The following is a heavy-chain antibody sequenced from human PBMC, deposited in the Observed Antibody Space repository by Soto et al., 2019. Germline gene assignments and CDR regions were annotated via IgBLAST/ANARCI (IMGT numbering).Heavy chain of an antibody. CDR2: IWYDGSNK. D-gene: IGHD6-19*01. J-gene: IGHJ4*02. CDR3: ARDHEPSSGWTHYFDY. Sequence: QVQLVESGGGVVQPGRSLRLSCAASGFTFSSYGMHWVRQAPGKGLECVAVIWYDGSNKYYADSVKGRFTISRDNSKNTLYLQMNSLRAEDTAVYYCARDHEPSSGWTHYFDYWGQGTLVTVSS. V-gene: IGHV3-33*01. CDR1: GFTFSSYG.